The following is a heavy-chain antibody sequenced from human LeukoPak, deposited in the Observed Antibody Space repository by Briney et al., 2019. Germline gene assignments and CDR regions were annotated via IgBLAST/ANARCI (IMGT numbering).Heavy chain of an antibody. Sequence: GGSLRLSCAVSGLTFSKYGMNWVRQAPGTELEWVSSISSGNDYIHYADSVKGRFTISRDDAKNSLYLQMDSLRAEDTAVYYCARDPTEGPYETYGRHYFDFWGQGTLVTVSS. V-gene: IGHV3-21*01. CDR2: ISSGNDYI. CDR1: GLTFSKYG. J-gene: IGHJ4*02. CDR3: ARDPTEGPYETYGRHYFDF. D-gene: IGHD4-17*01.